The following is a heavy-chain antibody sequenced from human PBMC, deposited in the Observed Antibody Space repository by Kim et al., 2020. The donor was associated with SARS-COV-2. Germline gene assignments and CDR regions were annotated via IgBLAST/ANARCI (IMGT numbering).Heavy chain of an antibody. V-gene: IGHV1-69*13. Sequence: SVKVSCKASGGTFSSYAISWVRQAPGQGLEWMGGIIPIFGTANYAQKFQGRVTITADESTSTAYMEPSSLRSEETAVYYCARATYDSSGYYSYFDYWGQGPLVTVSS. J-gene: IGHJ4*02. CDR2: IIPIFGTA. D-gene: IGHD3-22*01. CDR1: GGTFSSYA. CDR3: ARATYDSSGYYSYFDY.